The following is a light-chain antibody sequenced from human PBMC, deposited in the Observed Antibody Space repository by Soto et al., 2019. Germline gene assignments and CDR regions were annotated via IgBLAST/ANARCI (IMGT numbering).Light chain of an antibody. CDR2: AAY. J-gene: IGKJ1*01. Sequence: AIQMTQSPSSLSASVGDTVTITCRPSQRLRNDLTWYQQRPGKAPKLLIYAAYNLQSGVPSRFSGSGSGTDFTLTISSLQPEDSATYYCLQEYNYPRTFGQGTRVEIK. CDR1: QRLRND. V-gene: IGKV1-6*01. CDR3: LQEYNYPRT.